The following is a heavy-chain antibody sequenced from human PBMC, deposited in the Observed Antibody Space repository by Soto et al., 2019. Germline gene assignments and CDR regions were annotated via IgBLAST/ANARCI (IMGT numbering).Heavy chain of an antibody. CDR3: ARSTYYDILTGSYYYYAMDV. CDR1: GFTVGSNY. Sequence: EVQLVESGGGLTQPGVSLRLSCAASGFTVGSNYMSWVRQAPGKGLEWVSVIYSEGTPYYAGYVKGRFTISRENSNNTLYLHMNNLRAEDTAVYYCARSTYYDILTGSYYYYAMDVWGQGTTVTVSS. V-gene: IGHV3-53*01. D-gene: IGHD3-9*01. CDR2: IYSEGTP. J-gene: IGHJ6*02.